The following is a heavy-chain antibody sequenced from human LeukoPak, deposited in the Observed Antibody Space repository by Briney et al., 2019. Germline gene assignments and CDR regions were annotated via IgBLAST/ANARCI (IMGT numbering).Heavy chain of an antibody. D-gene: IGHD3-10*01. V-gene: IGHV3-13*01. J-gene: IGHJ4*02. CDR1: GFTFSTYD. CDR2: INTAGNT. CDR3: ARSDVFLLFGELLYEQQTYYFDY. Sequence: GGSLRLSCAASGFTFSTYDMHWVRQGSGEDLEWVGVINTAGNTNYGNSVKGRFTISRENAKNSLFLQMNSLRAGDTAVYYCARSDVFLLFGELLYEQQTYYFDYWGQGTLVTVSS.